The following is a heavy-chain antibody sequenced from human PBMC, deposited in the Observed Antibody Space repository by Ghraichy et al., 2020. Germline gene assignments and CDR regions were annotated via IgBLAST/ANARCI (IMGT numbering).Heavy chain of an antibody. CDR2: ISYDGSKK. J-gene: IGHJ4*02. V-gene: IGHV3-30*15. D-gene: IGHD3-9*01. CDR1: GFTFNSFA. CDR3: ARDPIFLYYFDY. Sequence: GALRLSCAASGFTFNSFAMHWVRQAPGKGLEWVALISYDGSKKDYADSVKGRFTISRDSSKNTLYLQMSSLRAEDTAVYYCARDPIFLYYFDYWGQGTLVTVSS.